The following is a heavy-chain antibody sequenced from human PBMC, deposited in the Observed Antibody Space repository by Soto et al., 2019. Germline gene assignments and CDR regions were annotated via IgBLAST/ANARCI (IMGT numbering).Heavy chain of an antibody. D-gene: IGHD6-13*01. CDR1: GFTFSSYG. Sequence: HPGGSLRLSCAASGFTFSSYGMHWVRQAPGKGLEWVAVISYDGSNKYYADSVKGRFTISRDNSKNTLYLQMNSLRAEDTAVYYCAKGVPGGCSSSLPTRSPFDYWGQGTLVTVSS. CDR3: AKGVPGGCSSSLPTRSPFDY. V-gene: IGHV3-30*18. J-gene: IGHJ4*02. CDR2: ISYDGSNK.